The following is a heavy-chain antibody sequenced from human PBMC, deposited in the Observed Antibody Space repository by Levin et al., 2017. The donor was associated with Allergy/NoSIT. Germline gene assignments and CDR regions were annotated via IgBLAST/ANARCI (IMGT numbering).Heavy chain of an antibody. Sequence: LSLTCAASGFTFSSYAMSWVRQAPGKGLEWVSAISGSGGSTYYADSVKGRFTISRDNSKNTLYLQMNSLRAEDTAVYYCAKDQGNGGIAEFDYWGQGTLVTVSS. CDR3: AKDQGNGGIAEFDY. CDR2: ISGSGGST. J-gene: IGHJ4*02. V-gene: IGHV3-23*01. D-gene: IGHD6-13*01. CDR1: GFTFSSYA.